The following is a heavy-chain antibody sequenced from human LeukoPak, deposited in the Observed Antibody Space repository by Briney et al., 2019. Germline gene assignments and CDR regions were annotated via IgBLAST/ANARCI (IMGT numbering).Heavy chain of an antibody. CDR3: ARVAAYYGSGSGDYMDV. CDR2: IYYSGST. D-gene: IGHD3-10*01. Sequence: PSETLSLTCTVSGGSISSSSYYWGWIRQPPGKGLEWIGSIYYSGSTNYNPSLKSRVTISVDTSKNQFSLKLSSVTAADTAVYYCARVAAYYGSGSGDYMDVWGKGTTVTISS. V-gene: IGHV4-39*07. J-gene: IGHJ6*03. CDR1: GGSISSSSYY.